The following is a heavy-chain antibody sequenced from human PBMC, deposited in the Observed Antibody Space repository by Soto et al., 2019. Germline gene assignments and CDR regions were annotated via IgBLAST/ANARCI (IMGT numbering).Heavy chain of an antibody. CDR1: GGTFRNYP. Sequence: QVQLVQSGTEVKKPGSSVKVSCKASGGTFRNYPINWVRQAPGQGLEWMGSIFPLTDIPDYVQEFQARLTISADKSTSTAYMELSSLTSDYTAMYFCARGPLVVLNYFESWGQGTLVTVSS. CDR3: ARGPLVVLNYFES. J-gene: IGHJ4*02. CDR2: IFPLTDIP. V-gene: IGHV1-69*02.